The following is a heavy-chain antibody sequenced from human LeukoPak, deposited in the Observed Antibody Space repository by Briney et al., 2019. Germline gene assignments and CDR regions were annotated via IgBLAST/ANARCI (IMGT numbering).Heavy chain of an antibody. Sequence: EASVKVSCKASGYTFTSYGISWVRQAPGQGLEWMGWISAYNGNTNYAHKLQGRVTMTTDTSTSTAYMELRSLRSDDTAVYYCARAQDSGYDYGGYYFDYWGQGTLVTVSS. J-gene: IGHJ4*02. V-gene: IGHV1-18*01. CDR3: ARAQDSGYDYGGYYFDY. CDR1: GYTFTSYG. D-gene: IGHD5-12*01. CDR2: ISAYNGNT.